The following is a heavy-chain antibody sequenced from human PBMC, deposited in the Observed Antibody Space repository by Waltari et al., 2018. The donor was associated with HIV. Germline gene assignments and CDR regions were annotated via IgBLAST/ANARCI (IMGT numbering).Heavy chain of an antibody. J-gene: IGHJ4*02. CDR3: ARDPEMATKWGY. CDR1: ALTVSSNY. V-gene: IGHV3-53*01. Sequence: EVQLVESGGGLIQPGGSLRPSCAASALTVSSNYMSSVRQAPGTGLEWVSVIYSGGSTYYADSGKGRFTISRDNSKNTLYLQMNSLRAEDTAVYYCARDPEMATKWGYWGQGTLVTVSS. D-gene: IGHD5-12*01. CDR2: IYSGGST.